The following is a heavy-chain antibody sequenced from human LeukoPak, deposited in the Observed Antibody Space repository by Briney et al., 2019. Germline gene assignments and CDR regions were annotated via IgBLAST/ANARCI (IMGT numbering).Heavy chain of an antibody. V-gene: IGHV3-49*04. CDR1: GLTFGDYA. Sequence: PGGSLRLPCSASGLTFGDYAMNWVRQAPGKGLEWVGFIRSKAYGGTTEYAASVKGRFTISRDDSKSIAYLQMNSLKTEDTAVYYCTPYYHDSSYYYYGMDVWGQGTTVTVSS. D-gene: IGHD3-22*01. CDR3: TPYYHDSSYYYYGMDV. CDR2: IRSKAYGGTT. J-gene: IGHJ6*02.